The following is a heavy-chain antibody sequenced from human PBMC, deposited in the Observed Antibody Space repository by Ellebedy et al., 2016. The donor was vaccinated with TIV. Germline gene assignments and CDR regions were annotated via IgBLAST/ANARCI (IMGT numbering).Heavy chain of an antibody. CDR3: ARGVTIIVGGVLGY. CDR1: GFTFSTYS. CDR2: ISASSSTI. J-gene: IGHJ4*02. Sequence: GESLKISCVASGFTFSTYSMNWVRQAPGKGLEWISYISASSSTIYYADSLKGRFTISRDNAENSLYLQMNNLRAEDTAVYYCARGVTIIVGGVLGYWGQGTLVTVSS. D-gene: IGHD3-22*01. V-gene: IGHV3-48*01.